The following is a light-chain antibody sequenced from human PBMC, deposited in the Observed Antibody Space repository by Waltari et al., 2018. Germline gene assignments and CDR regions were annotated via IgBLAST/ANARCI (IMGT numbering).Light chain of an antibody. V-gene: IGLV8-61*01. CDR2: KAN. CDR3: ALYMGSGIWV. J-gene: IGLJ3*02. Sequence: QTVVTQEPSLSVSPGGTVTLTCALSSGSPSTPSSATWYQQTPGQAPRTLVYKANARSSGVPDRFSGSILGNTAALTITGAQADDESDYYCALYMGSGIWVFGGGTRLTVL. CDR1: SGSPSTPSS.